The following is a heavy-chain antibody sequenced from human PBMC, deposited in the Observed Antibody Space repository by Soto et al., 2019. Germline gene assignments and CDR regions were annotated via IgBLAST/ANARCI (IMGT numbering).Heavy chain of an antibody. Sequence: QLQLQESGPGLAKPSETLSLTCSVSGGSISSTGHYWGWIRQPPGKGLEWIGNIYYAGSPYYNPSLKSRVTISVDTSKNHFSLALTSVTAADTAVYYCARLMGVVTVDYWGQGALVTVSS. CDR3: ARLMGVVTVDY. J-gene: IGHJ4*02. V-gene: IGHV4-39*02. D-gene: IGHD2-21*02. CDR1: GGSISSTGHY. CDR2: IYYAGSP.